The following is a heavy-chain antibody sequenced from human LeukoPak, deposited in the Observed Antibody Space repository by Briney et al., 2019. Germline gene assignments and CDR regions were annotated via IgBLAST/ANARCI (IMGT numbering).Heavy chain of an antibody. V-gene: IGHV3-23*01. J-gene: IGHJ4*02. CDR1: RFTFTNSA. Sequence: GGSLRLSCAASRFTFTNSAMSWVRQAPGKGLEWVSSISGHVHSTYYADSVEGRFTISRDDSKNTAYLQMNSLRTEDTALYYCTTYNSGHYWGQGTLVTVSS. CDR3: TTYNSGHY. CDR2: ISGHVHST. D-gene: IGHD6-19*01.